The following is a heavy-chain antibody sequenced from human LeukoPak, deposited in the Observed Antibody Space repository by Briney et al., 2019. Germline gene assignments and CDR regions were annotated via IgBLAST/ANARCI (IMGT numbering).Heavy chain of an antibody. D-gene: IGHD3-10*01. J-gene: IGHJ3*02. V-gene: IGHV4-38-2*02. CDR1: GYSISSGYY. Sequence: SETLSLTCTVSGYSISSGYYWGWIRQPPGKGLEWIGSIYHSGSTYYNPSLKSRVTISVDTSKNQFSLKLSSVTAADTAVYYCARNKIIRFREVIIYVAFVIWGQGTMVTVSS. CDR2: IYHSGST. CDR3: ARNKIIRFREVIIYVAFVI.